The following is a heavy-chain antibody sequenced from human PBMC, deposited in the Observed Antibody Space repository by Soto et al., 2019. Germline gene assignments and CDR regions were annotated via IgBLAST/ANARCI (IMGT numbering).Heavy chain of an antibody. CDR1: GFTFKNAW. CDR3: TTDGATIFFDP. J-gene: IGHJ5*02. V-gene: IGHV3-15*01. D-gene: IGHD3-10*02. CDR2: IKTKADAGTT. Sequence: QLVESGGGLVKPGGSLRLSCAASGFTFKNAWMSWVRQAPGKGLEWVGRIKTKADAGTTDYAAPVKGRFTISRDDSKNTLYLQMNSLKTKDTALYFCTTDGATIFFDPRGQGTLVTVSS.